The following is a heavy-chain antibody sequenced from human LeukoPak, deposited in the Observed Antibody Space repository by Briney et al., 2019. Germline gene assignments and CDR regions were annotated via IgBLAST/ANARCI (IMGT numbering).Heavy chain of an antibody. CDR1: GFTFSSYW. V-gene: IGHV3-74*01. D-gene: IGHD3-3*01. CDR3: ARDPSAWSGYYDY. CDR2: LNSDGSGT. J-gene: IGHJ4*02. Sequence: GGSLRLSCAASGFTFSSYWMHWVRQAPGKGLVWVSRLNSDGSGTSYADSVKGRFTISRDNAKNTLYLQMNSLGAEDTAVYYCARDPSAWSGYYDYWGQGTLVTVSS.